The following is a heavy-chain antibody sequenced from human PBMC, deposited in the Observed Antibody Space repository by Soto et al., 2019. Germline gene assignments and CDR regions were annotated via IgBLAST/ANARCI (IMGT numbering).Heavy chain of an antibody. J-gene: IGHJ3*02. CDR3: ARVPGVVVSADDAFDI. V-gene: IGHV4-4*02. D-gene: IGHD2-21*02. CDR1: GGSVSSSNW. CDR2: IYHSGSA. Sequence: QVQLQESGPGLVKPSGTLSLTCAVSGGSVSSSNWWSWVRQSPGKGLEWMGDIYHSGSAHYNTSRKSRATISLDKSKNQFSLRLTSVTAADTAVYYCARVPGVVVSADDAFDIWGPGTRVIVSS.